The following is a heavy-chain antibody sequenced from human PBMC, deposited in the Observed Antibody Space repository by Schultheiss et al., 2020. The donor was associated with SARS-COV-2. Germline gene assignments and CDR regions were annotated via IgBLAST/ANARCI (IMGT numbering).Heavy chain of an antibody. D-gene: IGHD1-26*01. J-gene: IGHJ4*02. CDR2: IYHSGST. CDR3: ASESGSGSYDY. CDR1: GGSISSYY. V-gene: IGHV4-59*01. Sequence: SETLSLTCTVSGGSISSYYWSWIRQPPGKGLEWIGSIYHSGSTYYNPSLKSRVTISVDTSKNQFSLKLSSVTAADTAVYYCASESGSGSYDYWGQGTLVTVSS.